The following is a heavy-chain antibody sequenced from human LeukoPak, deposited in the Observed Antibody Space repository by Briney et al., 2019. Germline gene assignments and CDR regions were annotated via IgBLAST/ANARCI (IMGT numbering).Heavy chain of an antibody. CDR1: GYAFSAHH. D-gene: IGHD5-18*01. V-gene: IGHV1-2*02. CDR2: IVPDGRDT. CDR3: SARYGPGQV. J-gene: IGHJ1*01. Sequence: ASVKVSCKASGYAFSAHHIHWVRQAPGQGLEWMGWIVPDGRDTKNAEKFQGRVTMTLDTCINTAYMELNRVTSDGTAVYSCSARYGPGQVWGQGTLITVSS.